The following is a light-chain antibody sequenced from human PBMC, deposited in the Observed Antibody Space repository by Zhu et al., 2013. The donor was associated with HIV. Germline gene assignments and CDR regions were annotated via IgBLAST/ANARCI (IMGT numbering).Light chain of an antibody. CDR2: DNN. J-gene: IGLJ2*01. V-gene: IGLV1-51*01. CDR1: SSDVGSYNL. Sequence: QSALTQPASVSGSPGQSITISCTGTSSDVGSYNLVSWYQQLPGTAPKLLIYDNNKRPSGIPDRFSGSKSGTSATLGITGLQTGDEADYYCGTWDSSLSVHVLFGGGTKLTVL. CDR3: GTWDSSLSVHVL.